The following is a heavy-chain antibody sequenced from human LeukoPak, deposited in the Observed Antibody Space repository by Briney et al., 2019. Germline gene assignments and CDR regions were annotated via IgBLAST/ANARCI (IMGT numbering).Heavy chain of an antibody. V-gene: IGHV4-39*07. D-gene: IGHD6-13*01. Sequence: SETLSLTCTVSGGSLSSTSHYWAWIRQPPGKGLEWIGSIYYSGSTYYNPSLKSRVTMSIDTSKNQFSLKLSSVTAADTALYYCAREIAAAGLEFDYWGQGTLVTVSS. CDR1: GGSLSSTSHY. J-gene: IGHJ4*02. CDR2: IYYSGST. CDR3: AREIAAAGLEFDY.